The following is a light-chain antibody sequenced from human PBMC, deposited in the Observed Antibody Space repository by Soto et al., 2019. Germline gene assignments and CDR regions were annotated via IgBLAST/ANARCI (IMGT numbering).Light chain of an antibody. Sequence: QSVLTQPASVSGSPGQSITISCTGTSSDVGGYKHVSWYQQHPGKAPKLMIFEVSNRPSGVSNRFSGSKSGNTASLTISGLQAEDEADYYCSSYTSSGTLVFGNGTKVTVL. CDR3: SSYTSSGTLV. CDR2: EVS. V-gene: IGLV2-14*01. CDR1: SSDVGGYKH. J-gene: IGLJ1*01.